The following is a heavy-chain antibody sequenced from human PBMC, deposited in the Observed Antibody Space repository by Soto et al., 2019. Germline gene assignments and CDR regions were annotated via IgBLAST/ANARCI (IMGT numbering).Heavy chain of an antibody. CDR2: IYTGGST. Sequence: GGSLRLSCAASGFNVSNNYMTWVRQAPGKGLEWVSVIYTGGSTYYAASVKGRSSISRDSSKNMVFLHMNSLRVEDTAVYYCARATRYFGSFDSWGQGTLVTVSS. J-gene: IGHJ4*02. V-gene: IGHV3-53*01. D-gene: IGHD1-1*01. CDR3: ARATRYFGSFDS. CDR1: GFNVSNNY.